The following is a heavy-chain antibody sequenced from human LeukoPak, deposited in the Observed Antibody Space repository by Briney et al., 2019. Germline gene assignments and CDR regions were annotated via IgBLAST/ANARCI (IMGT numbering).Heavy chain of an antibody. CDR3: ARDMGTAMVRFDY. CDR2: ISSSSGYI. V-gene: IGHV3-21*01. D-gene: IGHD5-18*01. J-gene: IGHJ4*02. CDR1: GFTFSSYS. Sequence: GGSLRLSCAASGFTFSSYSMNWVRQAPGKGLEWVSSISSSSGYIYYADSVKGRFTISRDNSKNTLYLQMNSLRAEDTAVYYCARDMGTAMVRFDYWGQGTLVTVSS.